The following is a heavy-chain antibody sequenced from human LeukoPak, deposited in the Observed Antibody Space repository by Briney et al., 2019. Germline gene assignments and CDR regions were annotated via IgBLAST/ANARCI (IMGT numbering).Heavy chain of an antibody. Sequence: VESLKISCKGSGYTFTSYWIGWVRQMPRKGLEWMGSIYPGDSDPRYSPSFQGKVTISAEKSISNAYPQWSSLKASDSAMYYCVRHGLGSSWFGFDYWGQGTLVTVSS. CDR1: GYTFTSYW. CDR3: VRHGLGSSWFGFDY. J-gene: IGHJ4*02. CDR2: IYPGDSDP. D-gene: IGHD6-13*01. V-gene: IGHV5-51*01.